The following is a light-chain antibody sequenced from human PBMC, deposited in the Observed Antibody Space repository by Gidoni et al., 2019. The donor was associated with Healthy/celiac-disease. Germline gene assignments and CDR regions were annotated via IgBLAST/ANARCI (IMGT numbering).Light chain of an antibody. J-gene: IGKJ5*01. V-gene: IGKV1-39*01. CDR2: AAS. CDR3: QQSYSTPPIT. CDR1: QSISSY. Sequence: DIQMPQSPSSLSASVGDRVTITCRASQSISSYFNWYQQNPGEDPKLLIYAASSLQSRVPSRFIGSGSGTDFTITISSLQPEDFATYYCQQSYSTPPITFGQGTRLEIK.